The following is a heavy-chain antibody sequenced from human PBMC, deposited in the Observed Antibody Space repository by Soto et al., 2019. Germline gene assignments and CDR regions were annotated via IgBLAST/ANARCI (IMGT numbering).Heavy chain of an antibody. CDR1: GYTFTSYG. V-gene: IGHV1-18*01. Sequence: GASVELSSKACGYTFTSYGISWVRQDPGQGLEWMGWISAYNGNTNYAQKLQGRVTMTTDTSTSTAYMELRSLRSDDTAVYYCARDRASSGWYGPNFAYWGQGTLVTVSS. CDR2: ISAYNGNT. CDR3: ARDRASSGWYGPNFAY. J-gene: IGHJ4*02. D-gene: IGHD6-19*01.